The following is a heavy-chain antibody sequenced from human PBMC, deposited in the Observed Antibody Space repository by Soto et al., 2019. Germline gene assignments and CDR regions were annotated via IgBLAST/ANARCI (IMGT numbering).Heavy chain of an antibody. CDR2: IYYSGSI. CDR1: DGSISSRSHY. V-gene: IGHV4-39*01. D-gene: IGHD3-22*01. Sequence: SETLSLTCRVSDGSISSRSHYWGWIRQPPGKGLEWMVSIYYSGSIYYNPSLKSRVTMSVDTSKNEFSLRLSSVTAADTAVYYCARLLYDRSGYYYFDYWGQGTLVTVSS. CDR3: ARLLYDRSGYYYFDY. J-gene: IGHJ4*02.